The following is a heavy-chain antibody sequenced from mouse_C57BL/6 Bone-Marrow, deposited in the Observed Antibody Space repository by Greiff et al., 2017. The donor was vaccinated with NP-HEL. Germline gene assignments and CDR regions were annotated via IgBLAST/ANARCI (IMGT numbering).Heavy chain of an antibody. Sequence: QVQLQQSGPELVKPGASVKISCKASGYAFSSSWMNWVKQRPGGGLEWIGRFYPGDGDTNYNGKLKGKATLTADKSSSTAYMQLSSLTSEDSAVYFCARLYGSSYGFAYWGQGTLVTVSA. J-gene: IGHJ3*01. CDR1: GYAFSSSW. D-gene: IGHD1-1*01. CDR2: FYPGDGDT. CDR3: ARLYGSSYGFAY. V-gene: IGHV1-82*01.